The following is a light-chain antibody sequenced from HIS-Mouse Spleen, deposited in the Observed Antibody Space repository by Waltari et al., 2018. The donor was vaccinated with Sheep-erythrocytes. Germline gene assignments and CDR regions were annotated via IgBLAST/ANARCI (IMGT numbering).Light chain of an antibody. CDR2: DVS. Sequence: QSALTQPRSVSGSLGQSVPTSCTGTSSELGGYNYVPWYQQHPGKAPKLMIYDVSKRPSGVPDRFSGSKSGNTASLTISGLQAEDEADYYCCSYAGSYNHVFATGTKVTVL. CDR3: CSYAGSYNHV. J-gene: IGLJ1*01. V-gene: IGLV2-11*01. CDR1: SSELGGYNY.